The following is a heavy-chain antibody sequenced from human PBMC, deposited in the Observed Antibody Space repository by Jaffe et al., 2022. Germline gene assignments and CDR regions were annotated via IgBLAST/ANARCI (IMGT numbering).Heavy chain of an antibody. J-gene: IGHJ3*02. CDR1: GGSFSGYY. Sequence: QVQLQQWGAGLLKPSETLSLTCAVYGGSFSGYYWSWIRQPPGKGLEWIGEINHSGSTNYNPSLKSRVTISVDTSKNQFSLKLSSVTAADTAVYYCARGQRYIAAAGTEAFDIWGQGTMVTVSS. CDR3: ARGQRYIAAAGTEAFDI. D-gene: IGHD6-13*01. V-gene: IGHV4-34*01. CDR2: INHSGST.